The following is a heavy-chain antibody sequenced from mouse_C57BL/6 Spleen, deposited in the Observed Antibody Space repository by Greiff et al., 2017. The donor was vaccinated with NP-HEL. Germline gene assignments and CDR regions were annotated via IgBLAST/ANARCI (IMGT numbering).Heavy chain of an antibody. J-gene: IGHJ1*03. D-gene: IGHD1-1*01. CDR2: INPNYGTT. Sequence: EVKLQESGPELVKPGASVKISCKASGYSFTDYNMNWVKQSNGKSLEWIGVINPNYGTTSYNQKFKGKATLTVDQSSSTAYMQLNSLTSEDSAVYYCAREGAVVGYFDVWGTGTTVTVSS. V-gene: IGHV1-39*01. CDR3: AREGAVVGYFDV. CDR1: GYSFTDYN.